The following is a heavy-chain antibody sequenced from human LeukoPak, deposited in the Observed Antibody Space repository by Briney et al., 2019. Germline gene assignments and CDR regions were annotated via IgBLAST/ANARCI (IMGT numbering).Heavy chain of an antibody. V-gene: IGHV1-2*06. Sequence: ASVKVSCKASGYTFTSYYMHWVRQAPGQGLEWMGRINPNSGGTNYAQKFQGRVTMTRDTSISTAYMELSRLRSDDTAVYYCARGGSSWARYYYYGMDVWGQGTTVTVSS. CDR1: GYTFTSYY. CDR3: ARGGSSWARYYYYGMDV. D-gene: IGHD6-13*01. CDR2: INPNSGGT. J-gene: IGHJ6*02.